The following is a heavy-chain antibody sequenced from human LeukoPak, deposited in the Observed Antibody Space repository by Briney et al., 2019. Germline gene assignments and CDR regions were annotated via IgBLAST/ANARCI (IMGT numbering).Heavy chain of an antibody. D-gene: IGHD3-22*01. CDR1: GYTFTSYY. CDR2: INPSGGST. V-gene: IGHV1-46*01. CDR3: ASAKDLYYYDSMGDAFDI. Sequence: ASVKVSCKASGYTFTSYYMHWVRQAPGQGLEWMGIINPSGGSTSYAQKFQGRVTMTRDTSTSTVYMELSSLRSEDTAVYYCASAKDLYYYDSMGDAFDIWGQGTMVTVSS. J-gene: IGHJ3*02.